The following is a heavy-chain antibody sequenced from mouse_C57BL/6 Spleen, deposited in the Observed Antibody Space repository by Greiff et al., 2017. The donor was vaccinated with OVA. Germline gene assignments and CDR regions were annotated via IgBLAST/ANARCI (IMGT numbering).Heavy chain of an antibody. Sequence: VQRVESGAELARPGASVKMSCKASGYTFTSYTMHWVKQRPGQGLEWIGYINPSSGYTKYNQKFKDKATLTADTSSSTAYMQLSILTSEDSAVYYCARSRSTMVTTVDYWGQGTTLTVSS. CDR1: GYTFTSYT. CDR2: INPSSGYT. D-gene: IGHD2-2*01. J-gene: IGHJ2*01. CDR3: ARSRSTMVTTVDY. V-gene: IGHV1-4*01.